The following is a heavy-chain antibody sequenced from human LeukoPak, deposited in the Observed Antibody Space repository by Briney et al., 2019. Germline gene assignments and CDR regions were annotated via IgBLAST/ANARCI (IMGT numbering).Heavy chain of an antibody. CDR3: AKRAKYCSSTSCYTDY. Sequence: GGSLRLSCAASGFTFSSYGMHWVRQAPGKGLEWVAVISYDGSNEYYADSVKGRFTISRDNSKNTLYLQMNSLRAEDTAVYYCAKRAKYCSSTSCYTDYWGQGTLVTVSS. CDR2: ISYDGSNE. CDR1: GFTFSSYG. J-gene: IGHJ4*02. D-gene: IGHD2-2*02. V-gene: IGHV3-30*18.